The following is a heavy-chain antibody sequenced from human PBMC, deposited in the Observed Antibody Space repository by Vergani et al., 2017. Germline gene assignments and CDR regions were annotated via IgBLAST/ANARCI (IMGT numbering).Heavy chain of an antibody. CDR1: GFPFSSYA. D-gene: IGHD1-26*01. V-gene: IGHV3-23*01. CDR2: ISGSGGNT. CDR3: AKDFAVGPTGRFDP. J-gene: IGHJ5*02. Sequence: EVQLLETGGGLVQPGGSLRLSCAASGFPFSSYAINWVRQAPGKGLEWVSAISGSGGNTYYADSVKGRFTISRDNSKNTLYLQMNSLRAEDTAVHYCAKDFAVGPTGRFDPWGQGTLVTVSS.